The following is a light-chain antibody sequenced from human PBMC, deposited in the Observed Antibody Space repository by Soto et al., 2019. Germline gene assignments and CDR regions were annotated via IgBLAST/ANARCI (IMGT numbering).Light chain of an antibody. CDR2: GVS. Sequence: QSALTQPASLSGSPGQSITISCTGTSSDVGAYNFVSWYQQHPGKAPKLLIYGVSNRPSGVSPRFSGSKSGNTASLTISGLQTEDEAHYYCSSYTTSSTLVFGGGTKVTVL. CDR3: SSYTTSSTLV. V-gene: IGLV2-14*01. J-gene: IGLJ2*01. CDR1: SSDVGAYNF.